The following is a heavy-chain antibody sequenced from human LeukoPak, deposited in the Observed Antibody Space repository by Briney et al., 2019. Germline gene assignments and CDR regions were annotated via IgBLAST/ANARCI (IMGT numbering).Heavy chain of an antibody. D-gene: IGHD3-10*01. Sequence: GRSLTLSCAASAFTFSNYAMHWVRHDPGEGREWVAYSFIDGTIQYYADAVKGRFTISRDNSKNPLYLQRNRLRAEDTAVYYWARDSDWFGELYGGGVPDYWGQGTLVTVSS. V-gene: IGHV3-30*04. CDR3: ARDSDWFGELYGGGVPDY. CDR2: SFIDGTIQ. J-gene: IGHJ4*02. CDR1: AFTFSNYA.